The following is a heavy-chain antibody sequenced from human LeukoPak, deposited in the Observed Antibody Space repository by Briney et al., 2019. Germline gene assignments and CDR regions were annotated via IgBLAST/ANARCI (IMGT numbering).Heavy chain of an antibody. CDR1: GGSISSGGYY. D-gene: IGHD6-13*01. CDR2: IYHSGST. V-gene: IGHV4-30-2*01. Sequence: PSETLSLTCTVSGGSISSGGYYWSWIRQPPGKGLEWIGYIYHSGSTYYNPSLKSRVTISVDRSKNQFSLKLSSVTAADTAVYYCARAIAAAADYWGQGTLVTVSS. J-gene: IGHJ4*02. CDR3: ARAIAAAADY.